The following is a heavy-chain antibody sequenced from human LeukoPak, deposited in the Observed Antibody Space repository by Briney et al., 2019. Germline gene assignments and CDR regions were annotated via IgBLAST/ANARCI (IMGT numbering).Heavy chain of an antibody. CDR1: GFTFGSHA. V-gene: IGHV3-23*01. Sequence: GGSLRLSCTASGFTFGSHAMIWVRQAPGKGLEWVSGISSRGVPTYSEDSVKGRFTTYYAHSVKGRFTISRDNSKNTLYLQMNSLRGEDTAVYYCAKDWELLRSSAFDIWGQGTMVTVSS. CDR2: ISSRGVPT. J-gene: IGHJ3*02. D-gene: IGHD1-26*01. CDR3: AKDWELLRSSAFDI.